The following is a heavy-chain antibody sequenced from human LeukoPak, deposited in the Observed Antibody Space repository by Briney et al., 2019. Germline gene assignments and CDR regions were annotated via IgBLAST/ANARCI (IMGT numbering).Heavy chain of an antibody. D-gene: IGHD2/OR15-2a*01. V-gene: IGHV4-4*02. CDR1: GGSISTTNW. CDR2: GHLNGRT. J-gene: IGHJ4*02. Sequence: SGTLSLTCDVSGGSISTTNWWTWARQPPGGGLEWIGEGHLNGRTHYSPSLESRVTMSVDMSENHVSLQLTSVTAADAAVYYCAREGGFYRPLDYSGPGTLVIVSA. CDR3: AREGGFYRPLDY.